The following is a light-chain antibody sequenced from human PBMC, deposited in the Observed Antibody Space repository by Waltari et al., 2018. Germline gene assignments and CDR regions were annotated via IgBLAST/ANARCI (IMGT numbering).Light chain of an antibody. CDR1: SSTVGVFTF. Sequence: ALTHPPPVSGSLGQRITIPCPGSSTVGVFTFFSWYQHHPGKAPKVIICEDTERPSGVSNRFSASKSGETASLTISGLQAEDEADYYCCSYSRTSVIFGGGTKVTVL. J-gene: IGLJ2*01. CDR2: EDT. CDR3: CSYSRTSVI. V-gene: IGLV2-23*01.